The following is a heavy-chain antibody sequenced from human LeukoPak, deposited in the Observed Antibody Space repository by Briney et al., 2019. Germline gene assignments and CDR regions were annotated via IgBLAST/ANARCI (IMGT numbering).Heavy chain of an antibody. CDR1: GGSISSSSYY. CDR2: IYYSGYT. CDR3: AKHYMGSSYNRGLDY. J-gene: IGHJ4*02. V-gene: IGHV4-39*01. Sequence: PSETLSLTCSVSGGSISSSSYYWGWIRQPPGKGLEWIGSIYYSGYTYYNPSLESRVTISVDTSKNQFSLKLSSVTAADTAIYYCAKHYMGSSYNRGLDYWGQGTLVTVSS. D-gene: IGHD3-10*01.